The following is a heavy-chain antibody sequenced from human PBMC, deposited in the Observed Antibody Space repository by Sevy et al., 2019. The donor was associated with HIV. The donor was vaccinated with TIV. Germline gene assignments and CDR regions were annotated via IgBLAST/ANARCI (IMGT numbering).Heavy chain of an antibody. CDR1: GDSVSSNSAA. V-gene: IGHV6-1*01. CDR2: TYYRTKWNN. J-gene: IGHJ6*02. Sequence: KQSQTLSLTCAISGDSVSSNSAAWNWIRQSPSRGLEWLGRTYYRTKWNNDYAVSVHSRIVINPDTSRNHFSLQLKYVTPEDTAVYYCARDRVHSTGIRTFYYYGMDVWGQGTTVTVSS. D-gene: IGHD6-19*01. CDR3: ARDRVHSTGIRTFYYYGMDV.